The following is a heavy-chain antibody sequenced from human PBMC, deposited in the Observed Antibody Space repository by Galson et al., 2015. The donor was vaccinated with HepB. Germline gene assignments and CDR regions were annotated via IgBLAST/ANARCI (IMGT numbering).Heavy chain of an antibody. J-gene: IGHJ4*02. V-gene: IGHV1-69*04. Sequence: SVKVSCKASGGTFSSYAISWVRQAPGQGLEWMGRIIPILGIANYAQKFQGRVTITADKSTSTAYMELSSLRSEDTAVYYCAREGRYDSRSFDYWGQGTLVTVSS. CDR2: IIPILGIA. CDR3: AREGRYDSRSFDY. D-gene: IGHD3-22*01. CDR1: GGTFSSYA.